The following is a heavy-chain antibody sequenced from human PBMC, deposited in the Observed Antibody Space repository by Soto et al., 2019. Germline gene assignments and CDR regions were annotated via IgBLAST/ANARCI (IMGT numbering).Heavy chain of an antibody. CDR1: GFTLSSYA. Sequence: GGSLRLSCAASGFTLSSYAMHWVRQAPGKGLEWVAVISYDGSNKYYADSVKGRFTISRDNSKNTLYLQMNSLRAEDTAVYYCARDYYWYYDFWSGLPYYYYGMDVWGQGTTVTVSS. V-gene: IGHV3-30-3*01. D-gene: IGHD3-3*01. CDR2: ISYDGSNK. CDR3: ARDYYWYYDFWSGLPYYYYGMDV. J-gene: IGHJ6*02.